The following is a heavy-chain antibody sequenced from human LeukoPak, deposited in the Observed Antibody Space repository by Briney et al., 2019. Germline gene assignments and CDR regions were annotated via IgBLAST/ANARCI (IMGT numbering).Heavy chain of an antibody. J-gene: IGHJ3*02. CDR3: ARGRYDFWSGYQGDAFDI. V-gene: IGHV1-18*01. CDR1: GYTFTSYG. Sequence: ASVKVSCKASGYTFTSYGISWVRQAPGQGLEWMGWISAYNGNTNYAQKLQGRVTMTTDTSTSTAYMELRSLRSDDTAVYYCARGRYDFWSGYQGDAFDIWRQGTMVTVPS. D-gene: IGHD3-3*01. CDR2: ISAYNGNT.